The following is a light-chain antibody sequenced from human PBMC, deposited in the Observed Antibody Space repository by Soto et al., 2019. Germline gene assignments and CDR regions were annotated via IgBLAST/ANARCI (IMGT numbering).Light chain of an antibody. CDR2: TNS. J-gene: IGLJ3*02. Sequence: QSVLTQPPSTSGTPGQSVTISCSGSTSNIGSNSVNWYQQLPGTAPKLLIYTNSQRPSGVPDRFSGSKSGTSASLAISGLQSEDEADYYCSSFTSTSTQVFGGGTKLTVL. CDR1: TSNIGSNS. V-gene: IGLV1-44*01. CDR3: SSFTSTSTQV.